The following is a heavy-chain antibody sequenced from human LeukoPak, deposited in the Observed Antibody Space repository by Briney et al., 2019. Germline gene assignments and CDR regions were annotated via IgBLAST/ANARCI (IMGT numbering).Heavy chain of an antibody. Sequence: GGSLRLSCAASGFTFSSYAMHWVRQAPGKGLEYVSAISSNGGSTYYANSVKGRFTISRDNSKNTLYLQMGSLRAEDTAVYYCARDIGGRYSWYYFDYWGRGTLVTVSS. CDR3: ARDIGGRYSWYYFDY. D-gene: IGHD2-8*01. J-gene: IGHJ4*02. CDR1: GFTFSSYA. V-gene: IGHV3-64*01. CDR2: ISSNGGST.